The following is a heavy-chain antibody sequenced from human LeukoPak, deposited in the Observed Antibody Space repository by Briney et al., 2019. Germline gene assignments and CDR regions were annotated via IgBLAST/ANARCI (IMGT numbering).Heavy chain of an antibody. CDR2: IYSGGNT. CDR1: GFTVSNNY. V-gene: IGHV3-66*01. Sequence: GGSLRLSCAASGFTVSNNYMSWVRQPPGKGLEWVSVIYSGGNTYYADSVKDRFTISRDNSKNTLYLQMNSLRAEYTAVYYCARAYDWNYLYWGQGTLVTVSS. J-gene: IGHJ4*02. CDR3: ARAYDWNYLY. D-gene: IGHD1-7*01.